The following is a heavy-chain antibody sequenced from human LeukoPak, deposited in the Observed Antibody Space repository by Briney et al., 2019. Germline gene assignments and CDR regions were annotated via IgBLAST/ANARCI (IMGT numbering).Heavy chain of an antibody. V-gene: IGHV3-43*01. D-gene: IGHD1-26*01. J-gene: IGHJ4*02. CDR1: GFTFNDYT. CDR2: VDWDGGST. Sequence: GGSLRLSCAASGFTFNDYTMHWARQAPGKGLEWVSLVDWDGGSTHYADSVKGRFTISRDNSKNTLYLLMNSLRAEDTAVYYCAKDPQWELPSPFDHWGQGTLVTVSS. CDR3: AKDPQWELPSPFDH.